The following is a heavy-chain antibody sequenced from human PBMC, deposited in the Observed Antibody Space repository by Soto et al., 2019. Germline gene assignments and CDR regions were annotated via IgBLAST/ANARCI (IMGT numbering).Heavy chain of an antibody. Sequence: ASVKVSCKASGYTFTSYGISWVRQAPGQGLEWMGWISAYNGNTNYAQKLQGRVTMTTDTSTSTAYMELRSLRSDDTAVYYCARGGITIFGVVTTRSYYFDYWGQGTLVTVSS. CDR3: ARGGITIFGVVTTRSYYFDY. D-gene: IGHD3-3*01. CDR1: GYTFTSYG. V-gene: IGHV1-18*04. CDR2: ISAYNGNT. J-gene: IGHJ4*02.